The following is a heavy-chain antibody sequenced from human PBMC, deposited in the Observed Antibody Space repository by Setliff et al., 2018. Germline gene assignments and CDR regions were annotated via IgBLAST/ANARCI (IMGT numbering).Heavy chain of an antibody. J-gene: IGHJ3*02. CDR2: IYYSGST. CDR1: GGSISSSSYY. Sequence: PSETLSLTCTVSGGSISSSSYYWGWIRQPPGKGLEGIGSIYYSGSTHYNPSLKSRVTISVDTSKNQFSLRLNSVTAADTAVYYCARVPRFTDKRNAFDIWGQGTMVTVSS. V-gene: IGHV4-39*07. CDR3: ARVPRFTDKRNAFDI. D-gene: IGHD2-15*01.